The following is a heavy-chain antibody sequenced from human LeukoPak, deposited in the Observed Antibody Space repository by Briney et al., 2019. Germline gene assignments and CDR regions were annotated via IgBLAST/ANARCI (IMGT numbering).Heavy chain of an antibody. Sequence: ASVKVSCKASGYTFTGYYMHWVRQAPGQGLEWMGWINPNSGGTNYAQKFQGRVTMTRDTSISTAYTELSRLRSDDTAVYYCARAGMNYYDSSGYYFWGQGTLVTVSS. CDR3: ARAGMNYYDSSGYYF. D-gene: IGHD3-22*01. V-gene: IGHV1-2*02. J-gene: IGHJ4*02. CDR1: GYTFTGYY. CDR2: INPNSGGT.